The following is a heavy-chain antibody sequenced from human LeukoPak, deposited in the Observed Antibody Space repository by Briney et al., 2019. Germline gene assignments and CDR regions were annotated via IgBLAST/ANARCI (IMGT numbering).Heavy chain of an antibody. CDR3: ARDSSGWYYFDY. D-gene: IGHD6-19*01. CDR2: ISSSSSYI. V-gene: IGHV3-21*01. Sequence: GGSLRLSCAASGFTFSSYSMNWVRQAPGKGLEWVSSISSSSSYIYYADSVKGRFTISRDNAKNSLYLQMNSLRAEDTAVYYCARDSSGWYYFDYWGQGTLVTVSS. CDR1: GFTFSSYS. J-gene: IGHJ4*02.